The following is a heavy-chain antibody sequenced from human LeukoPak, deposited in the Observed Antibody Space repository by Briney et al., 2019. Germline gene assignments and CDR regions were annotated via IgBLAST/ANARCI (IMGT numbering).Heavy chain of an antibody. V-gene: IGHV1-69*05. D-gene: IGHD4-11*01. CDR2: IIPIFGTA. CDR1: GGTFSSYA. CDR3: AREKYSDYNWFDP. J-gene: IGHJ5*02. Sequence: ASVKVSCKASGGTFSSYAISWVRQAPGQGLEWMGGIIPIFGTANYAQKFQDRVTITTDESTSTAYMELSSLRSEDTAVYYCAREKYSDYNWFDPWGQGTLVTVSS.